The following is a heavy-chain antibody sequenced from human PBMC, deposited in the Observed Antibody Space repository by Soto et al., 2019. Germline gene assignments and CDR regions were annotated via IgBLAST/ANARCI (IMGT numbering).Heavy chain of an antibody. Sequence: GTLPLTCTVSGGSISSSSYYWGWIRQPPGKGLEWIGSIYYSGSTYYNPSLKSRVTISVDTSKNQFSLKLSSATAADTAVKNCAESCCLGELLRYSLNYHYYGMDVSGQGTTVT. V-gene: IGHV4-39*01. CDR3: AESCCLGELLRYSLNYHYYGMDV. J-gene: IGHJ6*02. D-gene: IGHD3-10*01. CDR2: IYYSGST. CDR1: GGSISSSSYY.